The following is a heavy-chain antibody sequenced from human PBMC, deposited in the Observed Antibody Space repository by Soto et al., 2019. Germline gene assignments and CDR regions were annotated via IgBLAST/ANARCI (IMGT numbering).Heavy chain of an antibody. V-gene: IGHV3-30*18. J-gene: IGHJ4*02. CDR3: AKAQGFDY. CDR1: GFTFSSYG. CDR2: ISYDGSNK. Sequence: WGSLRLSCAASGFTFSSYGMRWVRQAPGKGLEWVAVISYDGSNKYYADSVKGRFTISRDNSKNTLYLQMNSLRAEDTAVYYCAKAQGFDYWGQGTLVTVSS.